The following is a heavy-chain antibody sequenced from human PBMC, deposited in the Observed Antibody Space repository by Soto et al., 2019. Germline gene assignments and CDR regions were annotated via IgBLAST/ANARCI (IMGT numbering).Heavy chain of an antibody. CDR1: GFTFSGSA. CDR2: IRSKANSYAT. D-gene: IGHD2-21*01. Sequence: GSLRLSCAASGFTFSGSAMHWVRQASGKGLEWVGRIRSKANSYATAYAASVKGRFTISRDDSKNTAYLQMNSLKTEDTAVYYCARRIPFGYGMDVWGQGTTVTVSS. V-gene: IGHV3-73*01. J-gene: IGHJ6*02. CDR3: ARRIPFGYGMDV.